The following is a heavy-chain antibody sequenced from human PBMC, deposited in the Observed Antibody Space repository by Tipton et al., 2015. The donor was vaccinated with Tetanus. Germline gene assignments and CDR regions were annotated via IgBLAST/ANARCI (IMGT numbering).Heavy chain of an antibody. Sequence: QSGAEVKKPGASVKVSCKAYGYAFASYDLNWVRQASGQGLEWLGYMNPKTGPAGYAQKFQGRVTMTSDISSSTAYMELRNLRSDDTAVYFCARGNRGSSWYFWGQGTLVTVSS. CDR1: GYAFASYD. CDR2: MNPKTGPA. CDR3: ARGNRGSSWYF. V-gene: IGHV1-8*01. J-gene: IGHJ4*02. D-gene: IGHD6-13*01.